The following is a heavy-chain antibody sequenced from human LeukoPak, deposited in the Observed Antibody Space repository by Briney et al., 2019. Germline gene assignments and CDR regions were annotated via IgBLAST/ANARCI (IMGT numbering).Heavy chain of an antibody. CDR1: GFTFSSYW. CDR3: ARDREYSGYTNAFDI. J-gene: IGHJ3*02. Sequence: GGSLRLSCAASGFTFSSYWMHWVRQAPGKGLVWVSRINPDGSTTSHADSVKGRLTISRDNAKNTLYLQMNSLRAEDTAVYYCARDREYSGYTNAFDIWGQGTMVTVSS. CDR2: INPDGSTT. D-gene: IGHD5-12*01. V-gene: IGHV3-74*01.